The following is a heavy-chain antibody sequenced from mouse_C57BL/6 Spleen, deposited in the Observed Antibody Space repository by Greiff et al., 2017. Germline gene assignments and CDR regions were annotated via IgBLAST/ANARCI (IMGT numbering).Heavy chain of an antibody. J-gene: IGHJ1*03. Sequence: VQLKQSGAELAKPGASVKLSCTASGYTFTSYWMHWVKQRPGQGLEWIGYINPSSGYTKYTQKFKDKATLTADKSSSTAYMHLSSLTYEDSAVYYCARGFYGSSHWYFDVWGTGTTVTVAS. D-gene: IGHD1-1*01. CDR2: INPSSGYT. V-gene: IGHV1-7*01. CDR1: GYTFTSYW. CDR3: ARGFYGSSHWYFDV.